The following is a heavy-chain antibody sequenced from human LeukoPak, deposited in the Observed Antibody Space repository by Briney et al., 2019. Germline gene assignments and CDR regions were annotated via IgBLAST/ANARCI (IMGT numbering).Heavy chain of an antibody. CDR1: GYTFTGYY. CDR3: ARSAVAGTGDNWFDP. D-gene: IGHD6-19*01. J-gene: IGHJ5*02. V-gene: IGHV1-2*04. CDR2: INPNSGGT. Sequence: ASVKVSCKASGYTFTGYYMHWVRQAPGQGLEWMGWINPNSGGTNYVQKFQGWVTMTRDTSISTAYMELSRLRSDDTAVYYCARSAVAGTGDNWFDPWGQGTLVTVSS.